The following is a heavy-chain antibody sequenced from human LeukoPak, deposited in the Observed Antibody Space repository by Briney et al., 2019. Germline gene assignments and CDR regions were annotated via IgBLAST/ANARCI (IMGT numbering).Heavy chain of an antibody. D-gene: IGHD2/OR15-2a*01. CDR2: IYYSGST. V-gene: IGHV4-59*01. CDR1: GGSISSYY. J-gene: IGHJ4*02. Sequence: SETLSLTRTVSGGSISSYYWSWIRQPPGKGLEWIGYIYYSGSTNYNPSLKSRVTISVDTSKNQFSLKLSSVTAADTAVYYCVRDRLSLYYFDYWGQGTLVTVSS. CDR3: VRDRLSLYYFDY.